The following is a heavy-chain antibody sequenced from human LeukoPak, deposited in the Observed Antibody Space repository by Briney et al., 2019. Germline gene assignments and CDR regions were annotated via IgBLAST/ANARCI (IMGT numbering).Heavy chain of an antibody. Sequence: GGSLRLSCAASGFTFSSYSMNWVRRAPGKGLEWVSSISSSSSYIYYADSVKGRFTISRDNAKNSLYLQMNSLRAEDTAVYYCARDGEWLPGIFDYWGQGTLVTVSS. V-gene: IGHV3-21*01. J-gene: IGHJ4*02. CDR3: ARDGEWLPGIFDY. CDR2: ISSSSSYI. CDR1: GFTFSSYS. D-gene: IGHD3-3*01.